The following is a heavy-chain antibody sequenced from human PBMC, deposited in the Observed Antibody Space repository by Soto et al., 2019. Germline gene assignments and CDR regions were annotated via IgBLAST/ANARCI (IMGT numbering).Heavy chain of an antibody. J-gene: IGHJ4*02. CDR3: ARDYYNCSSTSCSRGFDY. V-gene: IGHV4-59*12. D-gene: IGHD2-2*01. CDR1: GGYISSYY. Sequence: SETLSLTCTVSGGYISSYYWSWIRQPPGKGLEWIGYIYYSGSTYYNPSLKSRVTISVDTSKNQFSLKLSSVTAADTAVYYCARDYYNCSSTSCSRGFDYWGQGTLVTVSS. CDR2: IYYSGST.